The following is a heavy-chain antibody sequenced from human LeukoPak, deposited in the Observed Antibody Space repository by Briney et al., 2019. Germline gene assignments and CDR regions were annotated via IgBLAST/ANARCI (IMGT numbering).Heavy chain of an antibody. V-gene: IGHV6-1*01. Sequence: SHTLSLTCAISGDRVSRKNIAWNWIRQSPSRGLEWLGRTYYESKQNYDYAVSVKSQITITPDTSKNQFSLQLNSVTLEDTAVYFCARYNWGAERSFDIWGQGTVVIVSS. CDR1: GDRVSRKNIA. D-gene: IGHD1-20*01. CDR2: TYYESKQNY. J-gene: IGHJ3*02. CDR3: ARYNWGAERSFDI.